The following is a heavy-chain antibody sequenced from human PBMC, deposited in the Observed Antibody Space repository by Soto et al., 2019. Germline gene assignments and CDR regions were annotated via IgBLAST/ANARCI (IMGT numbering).Heavy chain of an antibody. J-gene: IGHJ4*02. D-gene: IGHD6-19*01. CDR3: AGTDSYTSGLDY. CDR2: VYHSGGT. CDR1: GYSIKRGYY. V-gene: IGHV4-38-2*01. Sequence: SETLSLTCVVSGYSIKRGYYWGWIRQPPGKGLEYIGSVYHSGGTFYNPSLKSRVTISADTSKNLFSLMLSSVTAADTAVYFCAGTDSYTSGLDYWGQGTLVTVS.